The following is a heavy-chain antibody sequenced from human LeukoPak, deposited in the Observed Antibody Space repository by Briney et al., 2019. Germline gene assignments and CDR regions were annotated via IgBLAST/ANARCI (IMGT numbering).Heavy chain of an antibody. CDR2: IYTSGST. J-gene: IGHJ3*02. CDR3: ARDKDAKSGYSGYELAFDI. Sequence: SETLSLTCTVSGGSISSYYWSWIRQPAGKGLEWIGRIYTSGSTNYNPSLKSRVTMSVDTSKNQFSLKLSSVTAADTAVYYCARDKDAKSGYSGYELAFDIWGQGTMVTASS. D-gene: IGHD5-12*01. CDR1: GGSISSYY. V-gene: IGHV4-4*07.